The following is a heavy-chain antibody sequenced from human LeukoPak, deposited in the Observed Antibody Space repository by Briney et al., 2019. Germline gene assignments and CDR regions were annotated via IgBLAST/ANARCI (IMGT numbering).Heavy chain of an antibody. D-gene: IGHD3-22*01. CDR3: ARGQGDSSAGLDY. J-gene: IGHJ4*02. CDR2: ISYDGSNK. Sequence: AGGSLRLSCAASGFTFSSYGMHWVRQAPGKGLEWVTIISYDGSNKYYADSVKGRFTISRDNSKNTLYLQMNSLRAEDTAVYYCARGQGDSSAGLDYWGQGTLVTVSS. V-gene: IGHV3-30-3*01. CDR1: GFTFSSYG.